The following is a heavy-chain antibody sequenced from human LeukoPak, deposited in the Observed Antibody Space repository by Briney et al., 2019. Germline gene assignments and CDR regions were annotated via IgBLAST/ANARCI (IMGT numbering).Heavy chain of an antibody. CDR2: IYYSGST. Sequence: PSETLSLTCTVSGGSISSSSYYWGWIRQPPGKGLEWIGSIYYSGSTYYNPSLKSRVTISVDTSKNQFSLKLSSVTAADTAVYYCARQEVNTWIRPGSADYWGQGTLVTVSS. CDR3: ARQEVNTWIRPGSADY. D-gene: IGHD5-18*01. CDR1: GGSISSSSYY. J-gene: IGHJ4*02. V-gene: IGHV4-39*01.